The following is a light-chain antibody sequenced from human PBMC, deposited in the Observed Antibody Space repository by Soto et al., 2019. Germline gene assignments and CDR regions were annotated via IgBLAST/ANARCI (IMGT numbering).Light chain of an antibody. CDR3: CSYADIIYV. V-gene: IGLV2-8*01. CDR2: EVT. J-gene: IGLJ1*01. CDR1: SSDVGGYNY. Sequence: QSALTQPPSASGSPGQSVTISCTGTSSDVGGYNYVSWYQHHPGKAPKLIIYEVTKRPSGVSDRFSGSKSGNTASLTVSGLQAEDEADYYCCSYADIIYVFGTGTKVTVL.